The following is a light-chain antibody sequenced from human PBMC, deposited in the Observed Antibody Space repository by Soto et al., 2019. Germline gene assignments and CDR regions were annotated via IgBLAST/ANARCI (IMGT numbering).Light chain of an antibody. CDR1: QTISRW. CDR3: QEYNNYWT. CDR2: TAS. Sequence: DIQMTQSPSTLSASVADTVTITCRASQTISRWLAWYQQKPGKAPRLLIYTASTLESGVPSRFSASGSGTEFTLTISSLHPDEFATYYCQEYNNYWTFGQGTKVDIK. J-gene: IGKJ1*01. V-gene: IGKV1-5*01.